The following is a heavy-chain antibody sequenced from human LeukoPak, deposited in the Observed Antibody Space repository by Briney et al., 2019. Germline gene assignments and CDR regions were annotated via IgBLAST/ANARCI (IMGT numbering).Heavy chain of an antibody. Sequence: GESLQISCQGSGYSFTSYWIGWVRQMPGKGLEWMGIIYPGDSDTRYSPSFQGQVTISADKSISTAYLQWSSLKASDTAMYYCAKVSPTDQCCYFDYWGQGTLVTVSS. CDR3: AKVSPTDQCCYFDY. J-gene: IGHJ4*02. CDR2: IYPGDSDT. V-gene: IGHV5-51*01. D-gene: IGHD5/OR15-5a*01. CDR1: GYSFTSYW.